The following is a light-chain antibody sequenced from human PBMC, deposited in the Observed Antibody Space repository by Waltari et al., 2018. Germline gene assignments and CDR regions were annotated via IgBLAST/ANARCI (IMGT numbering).Light chain of an antibody. CDR2: ATS. V-gene: IGKV1-39*01. Sequence: DIQMTQSPSSLSAFVGDRLIITCRASQSIGTALNWYQQKPGKAPKLLIYATSTLQSGVPSRFSGSGSGTDFTLTISSLQPEDFATYSCHQNYSPPPTFGQGTKVEIK. CDR1: QSIGTA. CDR3: HQNYSPPPT. J-gene: IGKJ1*01.